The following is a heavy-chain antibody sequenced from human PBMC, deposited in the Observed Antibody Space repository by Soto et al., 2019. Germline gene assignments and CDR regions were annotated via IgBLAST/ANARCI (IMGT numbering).Heavy chain of an antibody. D-gene: IGHD6-6*01. CDR1: GFTFSSHW. V-gene: IGHV3-7*03. Sequence: GGSLRLSCVASGFTFSSHWMTWVRQAPGEGLGWVANMKEDGGEIYYVDSVKGRFTISRDNAKNLLYLQMNSLRAEDTAIYYCARGWAALDYWGQGALVTVSS. J-gene: IGHJ4*02. CDR3: ARGWAALDY. CDR2: MKEDGGEI.